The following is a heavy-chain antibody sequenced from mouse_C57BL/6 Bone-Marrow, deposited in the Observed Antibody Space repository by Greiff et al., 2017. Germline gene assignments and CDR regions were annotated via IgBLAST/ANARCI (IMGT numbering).Heavy chain of an antibody. V-gene: IGHV14-2*01. J-gene: IGHJ2*01. Sequence: VHVKQSGAELVKPGASVKLSCTASGFNIKDYYMHWVKQRTEQGLEWIGRIDPEDGETKYAPKFQGKATITADTSANTAYLQLSSLTSEDTAVYYCAREFYGNYCYFDYWCQGTTLTVSS. D-gene: IGHD2-1*01. CDR1: GFNIKDYY. CDR2: IDPEDGET. CDR3: AREFYGNYCYFDY.